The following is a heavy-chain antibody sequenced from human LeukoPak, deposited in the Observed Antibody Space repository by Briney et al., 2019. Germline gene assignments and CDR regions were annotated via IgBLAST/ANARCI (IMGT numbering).Heavy chain of an antibody. D-gene: IGHD3-22*01. CDR2: ISSSDSTI. CDR3: ARTMIGTTLDY. Sequence: GGSLRLSCVASGFIFSDYYMSWIRQAPGKGLECVSYISSSDSTIYYADSVRGRFTISRDNAKNSLYLQMNSMRAEDAAVNYCARTMIGTTLDYWGQGPLVTVSS. V-gene: IGHV3-11*04. CDR1: GFIFSDYY. J-gene: IGHJ4*02.